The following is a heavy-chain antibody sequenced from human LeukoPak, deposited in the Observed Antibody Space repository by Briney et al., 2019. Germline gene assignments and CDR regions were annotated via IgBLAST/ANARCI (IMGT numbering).Heavy chain of an antibody. CDR2: MNPNSGNT. J-gene: IGHJ5*02. D-gene: IGHD1-26*01. CDR1: GYTFTSYD. Sequence: ASVKVSCKASGYTFTSYDINWVRQATGQGLEWMGWMNPNSGNTGYAQKFQGRVTMTRDMSTSTVYMELSSLRSEDTAVYYCARDYGAFSGSYSWTKNNWFDPWGQEPWSPSPQ. CDR3: ARDYGAFSGSYSWTKNNWFDP. V-gene: IGHV1-8*01.